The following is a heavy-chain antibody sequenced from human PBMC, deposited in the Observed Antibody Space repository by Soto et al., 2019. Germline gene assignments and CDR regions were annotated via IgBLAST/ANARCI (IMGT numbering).Heavy chain of an antibody. CDR1: AFKFSNYG. Sequence: WWAQLVLCDASAFKFSNYGMSLVCHAPGRGLEWVSLISATGGGTYYADSVKGRFTMSRDNAHNTLYLQVHSLTAEDTAVYYCAKDRRAWGTSPFYFDFWGQGAQVTDSP. D-gene: IGHD7-27*01. V-gene: IGHV3-23*01. CDR3: AKDRRAWGTSPFYFDF. J-gene: IGHJ4*02. CDR2: ISATGGGT.